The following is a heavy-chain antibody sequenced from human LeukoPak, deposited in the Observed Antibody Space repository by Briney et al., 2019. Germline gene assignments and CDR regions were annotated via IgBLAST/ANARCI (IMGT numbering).Heavy chain of an antibody. Sequence: GGSLRLSCAASGFTFSDYYVTRIRQAPGKGLEWVSYIDGTNSYTNYADSVKDRFTIARDNAKNSLYLQMNSLRAEDTAVYYCAAFYYSAFFDYWGLGTLVTVSS. CDR1: GFTFSDYY. CDR2: IDGTNSYT. V-gene: IGHV3-11*03. CDR3: AAFYYSAFFDY. D-gene: IGHD3-10*01. J-gene: IGHJ4*02.